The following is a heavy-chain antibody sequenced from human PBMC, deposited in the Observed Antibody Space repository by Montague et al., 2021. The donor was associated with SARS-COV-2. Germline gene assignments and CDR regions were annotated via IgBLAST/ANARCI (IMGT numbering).Heavy chain of an antibody. CDR3: ARLKVARNGGWNWFDP. V-gene: IGHV4-30-2*01. Sequence: TLSLTCSLSGGSISSGGFSWSWIRQPPGKGLEWIGHIFHTGTPHYSPSLKSRVTISIDRSKNQFSLNLDSVTAADTAVYYCARLKVARNGGWNWFDPWGQGILVTVSS. CDR1: GGSISSGGFS. CDR2: IFHTGTP. J-gene: IGHJ5*02. D-gene: IGHD6-19*01.